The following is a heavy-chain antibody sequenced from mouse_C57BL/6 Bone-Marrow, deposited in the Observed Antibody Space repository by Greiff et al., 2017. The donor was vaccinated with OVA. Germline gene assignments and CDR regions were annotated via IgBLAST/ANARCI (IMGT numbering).Heavy chain of an antibody. CDR2: INPSSGYT. CDR3: ASLDYGDY. CDR1: GYTFTSYS. V-gene: IGHV1-4*01. J-gene: IGHJ2*01. D-gene: IGHD1-1*02. Sequence: VQLQESGAELARPGASVKMSCKASGYTFTSYSMHWVKQRPGQGLEWIGYINPSSGYTKYNQKFKDKATLTADKSSSTAYMQLSSLTSEDSAVYDCASLDYGDYWGQGTTLTVSS.